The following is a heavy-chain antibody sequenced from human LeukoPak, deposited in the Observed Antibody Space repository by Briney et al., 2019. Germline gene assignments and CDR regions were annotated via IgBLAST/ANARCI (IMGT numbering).Heavy chain of an antibody. D-gene: IGHD4-11*01. J-gene: IGHJ4*02. V-gene: IGHV3-11*04. CDR2: ISANGITA. CDR3: ASSLNTVIISPYYFDY. Sequence: GGSLRLSCAASGFTFSDYHMGWIRQAPGQGLEWISYISANGITAYYADSVKGRFTISRDNARNSLSLYMNFLRAEDTAVYYCASSLNTVIISPYYFDYWGQGTLVTVSS. CDR1: GFTFSDYH.